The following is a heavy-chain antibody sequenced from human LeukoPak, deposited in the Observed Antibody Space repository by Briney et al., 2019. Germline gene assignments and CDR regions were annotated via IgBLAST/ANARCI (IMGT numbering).Heavy chain of an antibody. CDR2: FYYGGST. Sequence: PSETLSLTCTVSGGSISSYYWSWIRQPPGKELEWIGYFYYGGSTNYKPSLKSRVTISVDTSKSQFSLKLSSVTAADTAMYYCASAQGGSYYVDYCGQGTLVTVSS. CDR1: GGSISSYY. CDR3: ASAQGGSYYVDY. D-gene: IGHD1-26*01. V-gene: IGHV4-59*01. J-gene: IGHJ4*02.